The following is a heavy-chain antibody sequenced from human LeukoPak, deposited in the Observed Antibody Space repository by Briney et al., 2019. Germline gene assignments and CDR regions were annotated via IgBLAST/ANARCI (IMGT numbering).Heavy chain of an antibody. Sequence: SETLSLTCTVSGGSIGSSSYYWGWIRQPPGKGLEWIGSIYYSGSTYYTPSLKSRVTISVDTSKNQFSLKLSSVTAADTAVYYCARVKMATPSGDWFDPWGQGTLVTVSS. J-gene: IGHJ5*02. D-gene: IGHD2-15*01. CDR3: ARVKMATPSGDWFDP. CDR2: IYYSGST. V-gene: IGHV4-39*07. CDR1: GGSIGSSSYY.